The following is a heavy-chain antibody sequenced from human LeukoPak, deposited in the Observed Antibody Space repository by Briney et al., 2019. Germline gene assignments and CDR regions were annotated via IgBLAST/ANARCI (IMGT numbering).Heavy chain of an antibody. CDR2: MNPNSGNT. V-gene: IGHV1-8*01. J-gene: IGHJ4*02. CDR1: GYTFTSYD. D-gene: IGHD2-2*01. CDR3: ARAQRYCAGTSCYAPVAY. Sequence: GASVKVSCKASGYTFTSYDINWVRQATGQGLEWMGWMNPNSGNTDYAPKFQGRVTMTRNTSITTAYLWLSSLRSEDTAVYYCARAQRYCAGTSCYAPVAYWGQGTLVTVSS.